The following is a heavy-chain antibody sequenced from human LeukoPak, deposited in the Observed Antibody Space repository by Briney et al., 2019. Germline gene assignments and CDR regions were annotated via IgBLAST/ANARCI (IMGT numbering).Heavy chain of an antibody. J-gene: IGHJ5*02. CDR3: ASGYCSGGSCYPNWFDP. Sequence: GGSLRLSCAASGFTFSSYAMSWVRQAPGKGLECVANIKSDGSEKYYVDSVKGRFTISRDNAKNSLYLQMNSLRAEDTAVYYCASGYCSGGSCYPNWFDPWGQGTLVTVSS. D-gene: IGHD2-15*01. CDR2: IKSDGSEK. CDR1: GFTFSSYA. V-gene: IGHV3-7*01.